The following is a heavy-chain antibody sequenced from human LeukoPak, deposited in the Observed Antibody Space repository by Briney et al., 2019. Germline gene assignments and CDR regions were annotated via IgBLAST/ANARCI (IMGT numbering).Heavy chain of an antibody. V-gene: IGHV3-23*01. CDR1: GFTFSSYA. CDR2: ISGSGGST. Sequence: TGGSLRLSCAASGFTFSSYAMSWVRQAPGKGLEWVSAISGSGGSTYYADSVKGRFTISRDNSKNTLYLQMNSLRAEDTAVYYCAKRKAAAGISYYFDYWGQGTLVTVSS. D-gene: IGHD6-13*01. CDR3: AKRKAAAGISYYFDY. J-gene: IGHJ4*02.